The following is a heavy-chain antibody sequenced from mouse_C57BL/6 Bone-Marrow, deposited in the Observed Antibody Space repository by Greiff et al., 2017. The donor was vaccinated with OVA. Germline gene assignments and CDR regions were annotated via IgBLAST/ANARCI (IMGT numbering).Heavy chain of an antibody. CDR3: ARGYYGSSYEY. Sequence: EVQLQQSGAELVKPGASVKLSCTASGFNITDYYMHWVKQRTEQGLEWIGRIDPEDGDTKYDPKFQGKATITADTSSNTAYLQLSSLTSEDTAVYYCARGYYGSSYEYWGQGTLVTVAA. CDR2: IDPEDGDT. D-gene: IGHD1-1*01. J-gene: IGHJ3*01. V-gene: IGHV14-2*01. CDR1: GFNITDYY.